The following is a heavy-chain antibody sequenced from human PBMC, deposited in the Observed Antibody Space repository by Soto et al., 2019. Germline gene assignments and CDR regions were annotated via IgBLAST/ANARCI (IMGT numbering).Heavy chain of an antibody. CDR2: IYYSGST. CDR1: GGSISSSSYY. J-gene: IGHJ5*02. D-gene: IGHD5-12*01. CDR3: SRLREYSGYDRDAPNLFAP. V-gene: IGHV4-39*01. Sequence: PSETLSLTCTVSGGSISSSSYYWGWIRQPPGKGLEWIGTIYYSGSTYSNPSLKSRVTISVDTSKNQFSLKLSSVTAADTAVYYCSRLREYSGYDRDAPNLFAPWGQGTLVTVSS.